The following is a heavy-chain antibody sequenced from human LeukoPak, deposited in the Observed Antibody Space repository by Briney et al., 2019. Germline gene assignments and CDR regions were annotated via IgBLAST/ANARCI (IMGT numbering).Heavy chain of an antibody. D-gene: IGHD6-13*01. J-gene: IGHJ3*02. CDR1: GSSISSGGYY. Sequence: KASETLSLTCTVSGSSISSGGYYWSWIRQHPGKGLEWIGYIYYSGSTYYNPSLKSRVTISVDTSKNQFSLKLSSVTAADTAVYYCAGKLAADHDAFDIWGQGTMVTVSS. CDR2: IYYSGST. CDR3: AGKLAADHDAFDI. V-gene: IGHV4-31*03.